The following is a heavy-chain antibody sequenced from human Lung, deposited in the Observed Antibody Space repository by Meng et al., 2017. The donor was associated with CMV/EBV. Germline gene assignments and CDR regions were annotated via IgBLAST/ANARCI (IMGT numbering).Heavy chain of an antibody. CDR1: GFTFDDYA. J-gene: IGHJ6*02. Sequence: SXKISCAASGFTFDDYAMHWVRQAPGKGLEWVSGISRNSGSIGYADSVKGRFTISRDNAKNSLYLQMNSLRAEDTALYYCAKDGDYDFWGGMDVWGQGTTVTVSS. CDR3: AKDGDYDFWGGMDV. CDR2: ISRNSGSI. V-gene: IGHV3-9*01. D-gene: IGHD3-3*01.